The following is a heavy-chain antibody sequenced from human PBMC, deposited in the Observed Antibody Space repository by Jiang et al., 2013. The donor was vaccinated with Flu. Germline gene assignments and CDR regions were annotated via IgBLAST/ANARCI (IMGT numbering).Heavy chain of an antibody. CDR3: ARVRGSYAADY. CDR1: GFTFSGYS. D-gene: IGHD1-26*01. J-gene: IGHJ4*02. CDR2: ITSSTSAI. Sequence: RLSCAASGFTFSGYSMNWVRQAPGKGLEWVSYITSSTSAIYYADSVRGRFTISRDNAKNSLYLQMNSLRAEDTAVYYCARVRGSYAADYWGQGTLVTVSS. V-gene: IGHV3-48*04.